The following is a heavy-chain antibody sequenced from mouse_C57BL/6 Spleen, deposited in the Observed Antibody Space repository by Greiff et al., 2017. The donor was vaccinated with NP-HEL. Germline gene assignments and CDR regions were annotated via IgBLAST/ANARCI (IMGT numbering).Heavy chain of an antibody. CDR3: TTDWDGGFNY. J-gene: IGHJ2*01. V-gene: IGHV14-4*01. D-gene: IGHD4-1*01. CDR1: GFNIKDDY. Sequence: VQLQQSGAELVRPGASVKLSCTASGFNIKDDYMHWVKQRPEQGLEWIGWIDPENGDTEYASKFQGKATITADTSSNTAYLQLSSLTSEDTAVYYCTTDWDGGFNYWGQGTTLTVSS. CDR2: IDPENGDT.